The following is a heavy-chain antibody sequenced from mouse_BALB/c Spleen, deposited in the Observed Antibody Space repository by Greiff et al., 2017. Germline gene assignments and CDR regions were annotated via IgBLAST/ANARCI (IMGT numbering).Heavy chain of an antibody. V-gene: IGHV3-6*02. J-gene: IGHJ3*01. D-gene: IGHD2-1*01. Sequence: EVKLQESGPGLVKPSQSLSLSCSASGYSITSCYFWNWIRQLPGNKLEWMGYISYDGSNNYNPSLKNRTSITRDTSKNQFFLKLNSVTTEDTATYYCAGAPIYGNYGAWFAYWGQGTLVTVSA. CDR2: ISYDGSN. CDR1: GYSITSCYF. CDR3: AGAPIYGNYGAWFAY.